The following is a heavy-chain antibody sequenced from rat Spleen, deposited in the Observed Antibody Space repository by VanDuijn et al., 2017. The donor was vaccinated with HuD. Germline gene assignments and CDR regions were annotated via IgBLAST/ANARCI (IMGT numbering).Heavy chain of an antibody. J-gene: IGHJ3*01. Sequence: EVQLVESGGGLVQPGRSMKLSCAASGVTFSNYGMHWIRQAPTKGLEWVAAISPTGGSTYYRDSVRGRFTISRHNTQNTLYLQMNSLRSEDTATYYCTTVLQGHGFAYWGQGTLVTVSS. CDR3: TTVLQGHGFAY. CDR2: ISPTGGST. CDR1: GVTFSNYG. V-gene: IGHV5-19*01. D-gene: IGHD1-1*01.